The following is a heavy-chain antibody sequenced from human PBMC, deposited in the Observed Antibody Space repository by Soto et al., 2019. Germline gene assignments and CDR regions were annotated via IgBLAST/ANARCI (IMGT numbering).Heavy chain of an antibody. V-gene: IGHV1-24*01. CDR1: GYTLTELS. CDR3: ARGKPAGDDFWSGYLGYYGMDV. CDR2: FDPEDGET. J-gene: IGHJ6*02. D-gene: IGHD3-3*01. Sequence: GASVKVSCKVSGYTLTELSMHWVRQAPGKGLEWMGGFDPEDGETIYAQKFQGRVTMTEDTSTDTAYMELSSLRSEVTAVYYCARGKPAGDDFWSGYLGYYGMDVWGQGTTVTVSS.